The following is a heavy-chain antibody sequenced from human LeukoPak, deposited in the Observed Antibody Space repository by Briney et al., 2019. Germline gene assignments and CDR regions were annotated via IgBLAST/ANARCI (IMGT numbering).Heavy chain of an antibody. CDR1: GFTFSSYA. CDR3: ARRYSGYDWMGFYYYGMDV. CDR2: ISYDGSNK. Sequence: PTGGSLRLSCAASGFTFSSYAMHWVRQAPGKGLEWVAVISYDGSNKYYADSVKGRFTISRDNSKNTLYLQMNSLRAEDTAVYYCARRYSGYDWMGFYYYGMDVWGQGTTVTVSS. V-gene: IGHV3-30-3*01. J-gene: IGHJ6*02. D-gene: IGHD5-12*01.